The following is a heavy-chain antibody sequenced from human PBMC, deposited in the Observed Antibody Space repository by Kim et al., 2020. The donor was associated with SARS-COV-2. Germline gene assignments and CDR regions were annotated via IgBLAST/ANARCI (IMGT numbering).Heavy chain of an antibody. CDR3: ARGGRGYDFGY. Sequence: TNYNPSLKSRVTIAVATSKNQFSLKLSSVTAADTAVYYCARGGRGYDFGYWGQGTLVTVSS. CDR2: T. D-gene: IGHD5-12*01. J-gene: IGHJ4*02. V-gene: IGHV4-34*01.